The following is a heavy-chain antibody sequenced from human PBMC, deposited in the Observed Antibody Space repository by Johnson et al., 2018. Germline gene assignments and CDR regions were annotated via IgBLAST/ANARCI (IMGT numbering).Heavy chain of an antibody. CDR1: GLRFSDYY. J-gene: IGHJ3*02. Sequence: VQLVESGGGLVKPGGSLRLSCAASGLRFSDYYMSWIRQAPGKGLEWVSYISSSGTTIYYADSVKGRFTFSRDNARNSLYLQMNSLRAEETAVYYWARGGYLASSGTHPFEIWGQGTMVTVSS. D-gene: IGHD6-19*01. V-gene: IGHV3-11*01. CDR2: ISSSGTTI. CDR3: ARGGYLASSGTHPFEI.